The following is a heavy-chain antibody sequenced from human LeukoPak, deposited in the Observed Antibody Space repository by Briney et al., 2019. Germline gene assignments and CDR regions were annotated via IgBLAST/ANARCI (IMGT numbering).Heavy chain of an antibody. CDR2: ISAYNGNT. J-gene: IGHJ2*01. V-gene: IGHV1-18*01. D-gene: IGHD1-26*01. CDR3: ARENVGATTLGYFDL. Sequence: ASVKVSCKASGYTFTSYGISWVRQAPGQGLEWMGWISAYNGNTNYAQKLQGRVTMTTDTSTSTAYMELRSLRSDDTAVYYCARENVGATTLGYFDLWGRGTLVTVSS. CDR1: GYTFTSYG.